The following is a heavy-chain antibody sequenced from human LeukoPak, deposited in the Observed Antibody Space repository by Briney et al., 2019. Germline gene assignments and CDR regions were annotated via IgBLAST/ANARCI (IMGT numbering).Heavy chain of an antibody. D-gene: IGHD2-15*01. V-gene: IGHV3-23*01. CDR2: ISHSAYST. J-gene: IGHJ3*02. Sequence: PGGSLRLSCAASGFIFSTYSMSWVRQAPGKGLEWVSSISHSAYSTYYADSVKGRFTISRDNSKNTLYLHMNSLRAEDTAEYYCAKAPPPYCSGGSCFDAFDIWGQGTMVTVSS. CDR3: AKAPPPYCSGGSCFDAFDI. CDR1: GFIFSTYS.